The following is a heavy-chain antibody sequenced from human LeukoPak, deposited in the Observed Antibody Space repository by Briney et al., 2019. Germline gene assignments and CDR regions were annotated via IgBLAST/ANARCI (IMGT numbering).Heavy chain of an antibody. CDR1: GYSISSGYY. Sequence: SETLSLTCTVSGYSISSGYYWGWIRQPPGKGLEWIGSIYHSGSTYYNPSLKSRVTMSVDTSKNQFSLKLSSVTAADTAVYYCARESLVSMTTVTSPPFDYWGQGTLVTVSS. D-gene: IGHD4-17*01. J-gene: IGHJ4*02. CDR2: IYHSGST. CDR3: ARESLVSMTTVTSPPFDY. V-gene: IGHV4-38-2*02.